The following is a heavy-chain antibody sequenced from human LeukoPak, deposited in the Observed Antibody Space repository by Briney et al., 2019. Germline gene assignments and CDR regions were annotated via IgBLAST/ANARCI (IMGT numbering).Heavy chain of an antibody. CDR3: AKGQIRWEQLRQDAFDI. V-gene: IGHV3-23*01. Sequence: PGGSLRLSCAASGFTFSSYGMSWVRQAPGKGLEWVSAISGSGGSTYYADSVKGRFTISRDNSKNTLYLQMNSLRAEDTAVYYCAKGQIRWEQLRQDAFDIWGQGTMVTVSS. D-gene: IGHD4-23*01. CDR1: GFTFSSYG. J-gene: IGHJ3*02. CDR2: ISGSGGST.